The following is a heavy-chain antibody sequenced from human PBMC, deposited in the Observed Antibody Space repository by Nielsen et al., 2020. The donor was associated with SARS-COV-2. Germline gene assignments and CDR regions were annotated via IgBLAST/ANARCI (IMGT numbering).Heavy chain of an antibody. J-gene: IGHJ6*03. V-gene: IGHV3-21*01. CDR2: ISSSSSYI. Sequence: VRQAPGKGLEWVSSISSSSSYIYYADSVKGRFTISRDNAKNSLYLQMNSLRSEDTAVYYCARINSTVTAQLYYYYYMDVWAKGTTVTVSS. D-gene: IGHD4-17*01. CDR3: ARINSTVTAQLYYYYYMDV.